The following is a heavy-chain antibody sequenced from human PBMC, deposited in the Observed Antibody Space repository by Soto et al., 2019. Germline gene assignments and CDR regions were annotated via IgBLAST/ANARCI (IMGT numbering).Heavy chain of an antibody. Sequence: PGESLKISCKGSGYIFANDWIAWVRQMPGKGLEWMGIIFPGDSDTRYSPSFQGQVTISADKSINTAYLQWSSLKASDTAVYYCARQESSSSWPYCFDYWGQGTLVTVSS. J-gene: IGHJ4*02. D-gene: IGHD6-13*01. CDR2: IFPGDSDT. CDR3: ARQESSSSWPYCFDY. V-gene: IGHV5-51*01. CDR1: GYIFANDW.